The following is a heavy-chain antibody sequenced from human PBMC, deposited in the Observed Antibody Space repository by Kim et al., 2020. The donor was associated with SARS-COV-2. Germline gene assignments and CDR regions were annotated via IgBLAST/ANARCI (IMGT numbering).Heavy chain of an antibody. CDR2: ISGSGGST. CDR3: AKDASTMVRGKRGGDYYGMDV. Sequence: GGSLRLSCAASGFTFSSYAMSWVRQAPGKGLEWVSAISGSGGSTYYADSVKGRFTISRDNSKNTLYLQMNRLRAEDTAVYYCAKDASTMVRGKRGGDYYGMDVWGQGSTVTVSS. V-gene: IGHV3-23*01. D-gene: IGHD3-10*01. CDR1: GFTFSSYA. J-gene: IGHJ6*02.